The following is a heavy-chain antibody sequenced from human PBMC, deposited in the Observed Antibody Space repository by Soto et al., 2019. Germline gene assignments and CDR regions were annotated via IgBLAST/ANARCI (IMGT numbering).Heavy chain of an antibody. J-gene: IGHJ5*02. CDR1: GGSISSSSYY. D-gene: IGHD2-21*01. V-gene: IGHV4-39*01. CDR3: VRELWGQSDP. CDR2: INNSGKT. Sequence: QLQLQESGPGLVKPSETLSLTCTVSGGSISSSSYYWAWIRQPPGQGLEWIGSINNSGKTYYKPSLKRRVTIYVDTPNNQFSLRLKPVTAADTAVYYCVRELWGQSDPWGQGPLVTVSS.